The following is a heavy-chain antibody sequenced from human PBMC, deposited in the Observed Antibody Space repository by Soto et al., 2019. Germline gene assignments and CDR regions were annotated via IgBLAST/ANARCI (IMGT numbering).Heavy chain of an antibody. CDR3: ATDDHLSRD. CDR1: GFTFSNAW. J-gene: IGHJ4*02. D-gene: IGHD2-2*01. CDR2: IKSKTNGGTT. Sequence: EVQLVESGGGLVKAGESLRVSCAASGFTFSNAWMSWVRQAPGKGLEWVGRIKSKTNGGTTDYAATVKGRFSTSRDDSKITLYLQMNSVKPEDTAVYYWATDDHLSRDWGRGSLMAVSS. V-gene: IGHV3-15*01.